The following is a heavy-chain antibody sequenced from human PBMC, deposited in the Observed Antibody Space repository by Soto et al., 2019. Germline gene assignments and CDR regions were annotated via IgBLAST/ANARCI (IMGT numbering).Heavy chain of an antibody. V-gene: IGHV1-24*01. CDR3: ATDRWDYYGSGSYLFDY. CDR2: LDPEDGET. J-gene: IGHJ4*02. Sequence: EASVKVSCKVSGYTLTELSMHWVRQAPGKGLEWMGGLDPEDGETIYAQKFQGRVTMTEDTSTDTAYMELSSLRSEDTAVYYCATDRWDYYGSGSYLFDYWGQGTLVTVSS. CDR1: GYTLTELS. D-gene: IGHD3-10*01.